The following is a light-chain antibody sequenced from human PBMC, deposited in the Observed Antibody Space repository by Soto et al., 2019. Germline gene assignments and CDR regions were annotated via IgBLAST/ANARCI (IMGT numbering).Light chain of an antibody. Sequence: EIVFTQSPGTLSLSPGDSATLSCRASQSVSSTFLAWYQQKPGQAPRLLIYGASTRANGIPARFSGSGSGTELTLTISSLQSEDFAFYYCQQYNNWPTITFGQGTRLEIK. V-gene: IGKV3-15*01. CDR2: GAS. CDR3: QQYNNWPTIT. CDR1: QSVSST. J-gene: IGKJ5*01.